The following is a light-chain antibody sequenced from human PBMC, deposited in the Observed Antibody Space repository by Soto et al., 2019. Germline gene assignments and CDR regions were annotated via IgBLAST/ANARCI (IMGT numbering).Light chain of an antibody. Sequence: EIVLTQSPGTLSVSPGERATLSCRASQSVTSTYLAWYQQRPGQSPRLIIYGGSTRATGFPDRFSGGGSGTDFTLTISRLEPEDSAVYYCHCQQFDSSRIYSFGQGTKLEI. CDR3: QQFDSSRIYS. CDR1: QSVTSTY. V-gene: IGKV3-20*01. J-gene: IGKJ2*03. CDR2: GGS.